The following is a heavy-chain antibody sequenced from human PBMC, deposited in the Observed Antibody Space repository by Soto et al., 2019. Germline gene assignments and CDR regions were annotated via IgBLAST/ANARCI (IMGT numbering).Heavy chain of an antibody. Sequence: QVQLVQSGAEVKKPGASVKVSCKASGYTFTSYGISWVRQAPGQGLEWMGWISAYNGNTNYAQKLQGRVTMTTDTSTSTAYMELRSLRSDDTAVYYYARVHIVLMVYQGPGWFDPWGQGTLVTVSS. V-gene: IGHV1-18*01. CDR3: ARVHIVLMVYQGPGWFDP. J-gene: IGHJ5*02. CDR1: GYTFTSYG. CDR2: ISAYNGNT. D-gene: IGHD2-8*01.